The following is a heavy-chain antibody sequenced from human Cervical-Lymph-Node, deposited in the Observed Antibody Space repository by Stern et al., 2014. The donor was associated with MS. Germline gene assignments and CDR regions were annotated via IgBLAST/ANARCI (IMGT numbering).Heavy chain of an antibody. D-gene: IGHD6-19*01. V-gene: IGHV4-4*02. J-gene: IGHJ4*02. CDR1: SGSINNYHW. Sequence: VQLVESGPGLVKPSGTLSLTCVVSSGSINNYHWWIWVRQAPGKGLECIGEVFRSGSTNYNPSLKSRVTMSIDRSKTQFSLTLTSVTAADTAMYYCARKSHSHGWYYIDDWGLGILVTVSS. CDR3: ARKSHSHGWYYIDD. CDR2: VFRSGST.